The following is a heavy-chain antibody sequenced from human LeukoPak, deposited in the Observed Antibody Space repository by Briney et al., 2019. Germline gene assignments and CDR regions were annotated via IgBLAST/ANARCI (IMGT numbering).Heavy chain of an antibody. D-gene: IGHD2-2*01. CDR1: GGSISSSSYY. Sequence: SETLSLTCTVSGGSISSSSYYWGWIRQPPGKGLEWIGTIYYSGSTYYNPSLKSRVTISVDTSNDQFSLKLSSVAAADTAVYYCATYCSSTSCPHRRAFDIWGQGTMVTVSS. CDR2: IYYSGST. CDR3: ATYCSSTSCPHRRAFDI. V-gene: IGHV4-39*01. J-gene: IGHJ3*02.